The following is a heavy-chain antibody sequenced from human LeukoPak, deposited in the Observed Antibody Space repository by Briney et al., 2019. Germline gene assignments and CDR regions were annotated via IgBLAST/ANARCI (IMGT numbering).Heavy chain of an antibody. CDR3: IGILRSGWTP. CDR2: IYYSGST. V-gene: IGHV4-39*01. Sequence: SETLPVTRTVSGGSISSSSYYWGWIRQPPGKGLEWIGSIYYSGSTYYNRSLKSRVTISVDTSKNQFSLKLSSVTAADTAVYYCIGILRSGWTPWGLGSL. CDR1: GGSISSSSYY. J-gene: IGHJ5*02. D-gene: IGHD6-19*01.